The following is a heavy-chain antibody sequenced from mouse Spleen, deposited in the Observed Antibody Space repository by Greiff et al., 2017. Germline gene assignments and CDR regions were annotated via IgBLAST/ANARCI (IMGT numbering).Heavy chain of an antibody. V-gene: IGHV1S81*02. CDR3: TRGAYYGPYWYFDV. CDR1: TSYY. CDR2: INPSNGGT. J-gene: IGHJ1*01. D-gene: IGHD2-10*01. Sequence: QVQLKQSGAELVKPGASVKLSFTSYYMYWVKQRPGQGLEWIGEINPSNGGTNFNEKFKSKATLTVDKSSSTAYMQLSSLTSEDSAVYYCTRGAYYGPYWYFDVWGAGTTVTVSS.